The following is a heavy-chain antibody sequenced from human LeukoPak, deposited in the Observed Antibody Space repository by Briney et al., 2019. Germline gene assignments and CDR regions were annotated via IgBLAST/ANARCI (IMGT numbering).Heavy chain of an antibody. J-gene: IGHJ4*02. D-gene: IGHD3-22*01. CDR3: ARGTYYDSSGYYFFDY. CDR1: GFTFSSYA. Sequence: GGSLRLSCAASGFTFSSYAMHWVRQAPGKGLECVSTISSNGGSTYYVNSVKGRFTISRDNSKNTLFLQMGSLRAEDMAVYYCARGTYYDSSGYYFFDYWGQGTLVTVSS. V-gene: IGHV3-64*01. CDR2: ISSNGGST.